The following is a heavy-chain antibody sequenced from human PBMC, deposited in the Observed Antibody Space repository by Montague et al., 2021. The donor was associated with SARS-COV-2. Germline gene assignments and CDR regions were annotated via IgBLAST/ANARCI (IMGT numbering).Heavy chain of an antibody. D-gene: IGHD3-9*01. V-gene: IGHV4-30-4*01. CDR2: IYYSGST. CDR3: AREKLRYFDWLLYPYYYGMDV. J-gene: IGHJ6*02. CDR1: GGSISSGDYY. Sequence: TLSLTCTVSGGSISSGDYYWSWIRQPPGKGLEWIGYIYYSGSTYYNPSLKSRVTISVDTSKNQFSLKLSSVTAADTAVYYCAREKLRYFDWLLYPYYYGMDVWGQGTTVTVSS.